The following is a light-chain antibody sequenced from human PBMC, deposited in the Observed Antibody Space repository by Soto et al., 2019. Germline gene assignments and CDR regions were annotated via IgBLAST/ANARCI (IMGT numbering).Light chain of an antibody. CDR2: GAS. Sequence: EIVLTQSPGTLSLSPGQRATLSCRASESISRDYLAWYQQRLGQAPRLLIYGASSGATGIPDRFSGSGSGTDFTLTISRLEPEDFAIYYCQPYGVVPYTFGQGTKLEIK. J-gene: IGKJ2*01. CDR1: ESISRDY. CDR3: QPYGVVPYT. V-gene: IGKV3-20*01.